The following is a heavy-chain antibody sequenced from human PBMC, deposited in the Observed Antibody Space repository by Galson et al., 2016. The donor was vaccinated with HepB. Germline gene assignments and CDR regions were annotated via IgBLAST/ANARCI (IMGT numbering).Heavy chain of an antibody. D-gene: IGHD5-12*01. CDR2: IYGSGST. CDR3: AREGFGGSEFGY. V-gene: IGHV4-4*07. CDR1: GGSISSYS. J-gene: IGHJ4*02. Sequence: LSLTCTVSGGSISSYSWSWIRQPAGKGLEWIGRIYGSGSTYYNPSLKSRVTMSLDTSKSQFSLKLTSVTAADTAVYYCAREGFGGSEFGYWGQGTLATVSS.